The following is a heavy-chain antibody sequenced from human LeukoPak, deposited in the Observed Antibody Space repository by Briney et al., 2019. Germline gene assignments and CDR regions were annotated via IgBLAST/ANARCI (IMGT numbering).Heavy chain of an antibody. V-gene: IGHV3-30-3*01. CDR3: AREGVVPAAIWGPYYYYMDV. CDR1: GFTFSSYA. D-gene: IGHD2-2*02. Sequence: PGRSLRLSCAASGFTFSSYAMHWVRQAPGKGLEWVAVISYDGSNKYYADSVKGRFTISRDNSKNTPYLQMNSLRAEDTAVYYCAREGVVPAAIWGPYYYYMDVWGKGTTVTVSS. J-gene: IGHJ6*03. CDR2: ISYDGSNK.